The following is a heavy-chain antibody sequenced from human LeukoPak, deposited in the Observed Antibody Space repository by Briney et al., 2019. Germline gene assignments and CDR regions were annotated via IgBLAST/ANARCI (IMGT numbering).Heavy chain of an antibody. J-gene: IGHJ4*02. D-gene: IGHD5-24*01. CDR2: PVDSDT. CDR3: ARHGDGYAMSEWAY. Sequence: PVDSDTRYTPSFQGQVTISADKSISTAYLQWTSLKASDTAMYFCARHGDGYAMSEWAYWGQGTLVSVSS. V-gene: IGHV5-51*01.